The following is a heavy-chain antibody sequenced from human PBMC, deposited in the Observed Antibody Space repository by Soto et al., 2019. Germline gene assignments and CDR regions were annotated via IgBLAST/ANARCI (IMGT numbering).Heavy chain of an antibody. V-gene: IGHV5-10-1*01. CDR3: ARQIYDSDTGPNFQYYFDS. J-gene: IGHJ4*02. D-gene: IGHD3-22*01. CDR1: GYSFAGDW. Sequence: SXDSLTIALKGPGYSFAGDWLTLVRQKPGKGLEWMGRIDPSDSQTYYSPSFRGHVTISVTKSITTVFLQWSSLRASDTAMYYCARQIYDSDTGPNFQYYFDSWGQGTPVTVSS. CDR2: IDPSDSQT.